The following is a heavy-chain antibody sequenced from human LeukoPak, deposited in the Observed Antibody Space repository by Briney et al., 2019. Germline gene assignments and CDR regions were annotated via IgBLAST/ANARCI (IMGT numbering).Heavy chain of an antibody. Sequence: PSETLSLTCTVSGGSISSYYWSWIRQPPGKGLEWIGYIYYTGTTNYNPSLRSRVTISVDTSKNRFSLRLSSVTATDTAVYYCARHAHIVAATGSFDFWGQGTLVTVSS. CDR2: IYYTGTT. V-gene: IGHV4-59*08. J-gene: IGHJ4*02. CDR3: ARHAHIVAATGSFDF. CDR1: GGSISSYY. D-gene: IGHD1-26*01.